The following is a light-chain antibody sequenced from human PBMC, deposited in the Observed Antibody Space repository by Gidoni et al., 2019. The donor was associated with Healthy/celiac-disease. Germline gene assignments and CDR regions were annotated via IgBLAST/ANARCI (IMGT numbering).Light chain of an antibody. V-gene: IGLV4-69*01. CDR2: LNSDGSH. J-gene: IGLJ2*01. CDR3: QTWGTGIVV. Sequence: QLVLTQSPSASASLGASVKLTCTLSSGHRSYAIAWHQQQPEKGPRYLMKLNSDGSHSKGDGIPDRFSGSSSGAERYLTISSLQSEDEADYYCQTWGTGIVVFGGGTKLTAL. CDR1: SGHRSYA.